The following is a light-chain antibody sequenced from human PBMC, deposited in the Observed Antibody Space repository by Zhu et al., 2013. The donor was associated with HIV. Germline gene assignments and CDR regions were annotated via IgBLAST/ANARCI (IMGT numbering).Light chain of an antibody. CDR3: QHYGNFPLT. J-gene: IGKJ4*01. Sequence: IQMTQSPSALSASVGDRVTITCQASQAISNYLNWYQQRPGTAPKLLIYDASNLATGVPSRFSGIGSGTHFTLIISTLQPEDIATYFCQHYGNFPLTFGGGTKVELK. CDR1: QAISNY. CDR2: DAS. V-gene: IGKV1-33*01.